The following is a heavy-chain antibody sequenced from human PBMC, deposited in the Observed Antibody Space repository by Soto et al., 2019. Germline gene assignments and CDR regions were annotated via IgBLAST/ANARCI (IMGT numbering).Heavy chain of an antibody. CDR1: GFTLSSYG. CDR3: ARSDIRITIFGVVTDSGMDV. V-gene: IGHV3-33*01. CDR2: IWYDGSNK. Sequence: PGGSLRLSCAASGFTLSSYGMHWVRQAPGKGLEWVAVIWYDGSNKYYADSVKGRFTISRDNSKNTLYLQMNSLRAEDTAVYYCARSDIRITIFGVVTDSGMDVWGQGTTVTVSS. D-gene: IGHD3-3*01. J-gene: IGHJ6*02.